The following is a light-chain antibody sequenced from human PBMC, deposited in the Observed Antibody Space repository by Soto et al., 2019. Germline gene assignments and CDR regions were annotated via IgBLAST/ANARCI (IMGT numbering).Light chain of an antibody. Sequence: EIVLTQSPGTLSLSPGERATLSCRASQSVSSYLAWYQQKPGQAPRLLIYGASSRATGIPDRFSGSGSGTDFTLTISRLEPEDFAMYYCQQYGRSPLVTFGQGTRLEIK. CDR3: QQYGRSPLVT. J-gene: IGKJ5*01. CDR1: QSVSSY. CDR2: GAS. V-gene: IGKV3-20*01.